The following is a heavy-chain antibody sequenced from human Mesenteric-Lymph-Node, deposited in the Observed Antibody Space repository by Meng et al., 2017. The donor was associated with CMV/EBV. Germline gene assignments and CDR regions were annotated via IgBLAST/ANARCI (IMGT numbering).Heavy chain of an antibody. J-gene: IGHJ5*02. D-gene: IGHD2/OR15-2a*01. CDR2: INPNSGVS. CDR3: ARDNVNPEGFDP. V-gene: IGHV1-2*06. CDR1: GYTFTDFY. Sequence: QVQLVQARAGVGKPGASVRVSCKASGYTFTDFYIHWVRQAPGQGLEWMGRINPNSGVSNSAQNFQGRVTMTRHTSISTAYMELGRLTSDDTAVYYCARDNVNPEGFDPWGQGTLVTVSS.